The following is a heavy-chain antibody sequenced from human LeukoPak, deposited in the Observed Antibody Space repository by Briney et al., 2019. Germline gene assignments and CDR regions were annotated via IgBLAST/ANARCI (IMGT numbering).Heavy chain of an antibody. V-gene: IGHV1-69*05. Sequence: SVKVSCKASGGTFSSYAISWVRQAPGQGLEWMGGIIPIFGTANYAQKFQGRVTITTDESTSTAYMELSSLRSEDTAVYYCARNGDDVLTGYYRYWGQGTLVTVSS. CDR1: GGTFSSYA. CDR3: ARNGDDVLTGYYRY. J-gene: IGHJ4*02. CDR2: IIPIFGTA. D-gene: IGHD3-9*01.